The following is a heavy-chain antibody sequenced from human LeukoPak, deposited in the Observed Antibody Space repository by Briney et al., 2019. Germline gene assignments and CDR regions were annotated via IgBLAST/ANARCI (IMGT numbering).Heavy chain of an antibody. CDR1: GFTFSSYE. J-gene: IGHJ4*02. D-gene: IGHD3-10*01. V-gene: IGHV3-48*03. CDR3: ARDIYYGSGNFDY. CDR2: ISSSGGTI. Sequence: GGSLRLSCAASGFTFSSYEMNWVSQAPGKGLEWVSYISSSGGTIYYADSVKGRFTISRDNAKNSLYLQMNSLRAEDTAVYYCARDIYYGSGNFDYWGQGTLVTVSS.